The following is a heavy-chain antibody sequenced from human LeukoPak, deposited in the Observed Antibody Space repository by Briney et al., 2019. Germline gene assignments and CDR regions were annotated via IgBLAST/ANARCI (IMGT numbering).Heavy chain of an antibody. CDR3: ARAGGVMVLDWYFDY. V-gene: IGHV1-18*01. CDR1: GYTFSSDG. CDR2: ISVYNGNT. D-gene: IGHD3-16*02. Sequence: ASVKVSCKASGYTFSSDGISWVRQAPGQGLEWMGWISVYNGNTNYAQKVQGRVTMTTDTSTSTVYMELRSLRSDDTAVYYCARAGGVMVLDWYFDYWGQGTLVTVSS. J-gene: IGHJ4*02.